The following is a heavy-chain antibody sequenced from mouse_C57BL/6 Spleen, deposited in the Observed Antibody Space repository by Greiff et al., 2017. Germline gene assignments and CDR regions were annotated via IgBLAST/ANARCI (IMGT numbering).Heavy chain of an antibody. V-gene: IGHV1-26*01. D-gene: IGHD5-1*01. CDR3: ARGNSTSRYFDV. Sequence: EVQLQQSGPELVKPGASVKISCKASGYTFTDYYMNWVKQSHGKSLEWIGDINPNNGGTSYNQKFKGKATLTVDKSSSTAYMELRSLTSEDSAVYYCARGNSTSRYFDVWGTGTTVTVSS. CDR2: INPNNGGT. J-gene: IGHJ1*03. CDR1: GYTFTDYY.